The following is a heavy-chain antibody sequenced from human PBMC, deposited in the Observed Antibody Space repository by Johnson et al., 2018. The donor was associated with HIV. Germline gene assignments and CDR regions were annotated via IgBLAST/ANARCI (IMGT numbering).Heavy chain of an antibody. CDR2: IGTAGDT. J-gene: IGHJ3*01. CDR3: ARERGYRSALWKLSEAAFDL. D-gene: IGHD6-19*01. Sequence: VLLVESGGGVVQPGRSLRLSCAASGFTFSSYAMHWVRQATGKGLEWVSAIGTAGDTYYPGSVKGRFTISSENAKNSLYLQMNSLRAEDTAVYYCARERGYRSALWKLSEAAFDLWGQGTMVTVSS. V-gene: IGHV3-13*01. CDR1: GFTFSSYA.